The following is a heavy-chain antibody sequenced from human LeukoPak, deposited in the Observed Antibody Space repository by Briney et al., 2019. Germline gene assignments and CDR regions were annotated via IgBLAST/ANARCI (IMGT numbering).Heavy chain of an antibody. CDR1: GGTFSRNA. J-gene: IGHJ3*02. CDR2: IIPIFGTA. D-gene: IGHD3-22*01. CDR3: ARVRYYDSSGCDAFDI. Sequence: GASVKVSCKASGGTFSRNAISWVRQAPGQGLEWMGGIIPIFGTANYAENFQGRVTITTDEITSTAYMELRSLRSEDTAVYYCARVRYYDSSGCDAFDIWGQGTMVTVSS. V-gene: IGHV1-69*05.